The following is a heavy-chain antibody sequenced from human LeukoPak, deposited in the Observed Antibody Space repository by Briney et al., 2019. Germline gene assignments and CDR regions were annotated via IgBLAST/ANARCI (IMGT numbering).Heavy chain of an antibody. Sequence: PGGSLRLSCAASGFTFSSSAMSWVRQAPGKGLEWVSAISNNGGYTYYADSVQGRFTISRDNSKSTLCLQMNNLRAEDTAVYYCARGRRRSTIFGVVIIPSGAAGMDVWGQGTTVTVSS. CDR3: ARGRRRSTIFGVVIIPSGAAGMDV. CDR2: ISNNGGYT. J-gene: IGHJ6*02. CDR1: GFTFSSSA. D-gene: IGHD3-3*01. V-gene: IGHV3-23*01.